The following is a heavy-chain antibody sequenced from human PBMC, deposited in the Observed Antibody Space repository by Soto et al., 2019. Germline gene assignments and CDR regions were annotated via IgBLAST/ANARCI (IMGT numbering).Heavy chain of an antibody. CDR2: IYYSGST. CDR3: ARVLGDYYDSSGYYPNWFDP. D-gene: IGHD3-22*01. Sequence: SETLSLTCTVSGGSISSGDYYWSWIRQPPGKGLEWIGYIYYSGSTYYNPSLKSRVTISVGTSKNQFSLKLSSVTAADTAVYYCARVLGDYYDSSGYYPNWFDPWGQGTLVTV. CDR1: GGSISSGDYY. V-gene: IGHV4-30-4*01. J-gene: IGHJ5*02.